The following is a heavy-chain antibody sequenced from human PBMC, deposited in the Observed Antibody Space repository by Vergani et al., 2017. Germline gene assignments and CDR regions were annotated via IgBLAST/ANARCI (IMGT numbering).Heavy chain of an antibody. CDR1: FDSIRNLY. Sequence: QVQLQESGPGLVKSSETLSLTCSVSFDSIRNLYCNWIRQTPGKGLEWRGSIHYSENTNYNPSLKTRVTISVDTSKNQFSLTLTSVTAADTAVYYCASDTLSGQRADRWGQGILVTVTS. J-gene: IGHJ5*02. CDR3: ASDTLSGQRADR. CDR2: IHYSENT. D-gene: IGHD6-19*01. V-gene: IGHV4-59*11.